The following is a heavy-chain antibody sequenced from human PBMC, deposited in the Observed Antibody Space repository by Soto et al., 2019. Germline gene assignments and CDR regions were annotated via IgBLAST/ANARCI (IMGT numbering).Heavy chain of an antibody. CDR3: ARARVEYCSSTSCYSFDY. J-gene: IGHJ4*02. CDR2: INHSGST. CDR1: GGSFSGYY. D-gene: IGHD2-2*01. Sequence: KLSETLSLTCAVYGGSFSGYYWSWIRQPPGKGLEWIGEINHSGSTNYNPSLKSRVTISVDTSKNQFSLKLSSVTAADAAVYYCARARVEYCSSTSCYSFDYWGQGTLVTVSS. V-gene: IGHV4-34*01.